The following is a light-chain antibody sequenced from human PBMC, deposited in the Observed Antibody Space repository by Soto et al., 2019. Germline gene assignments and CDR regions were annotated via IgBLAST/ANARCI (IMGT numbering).Light chain of an antibody. CDR1: QSVSSTY. CDR3: QQYGSSSPWT. J-gene: IGKJ1*01. CDR2: GAS. Sequence: EIVLTQSPGTLSLSPGERATLSCRASQSVSSTYLAWYQHKPGQPPTLLIYGASSRVTGIPDRFSGSGSGTDFTLTISRLEPEDFAVYYCQQYGSSSPWTFGQGTKVEIK. V-gene: IGKV3-20*01.